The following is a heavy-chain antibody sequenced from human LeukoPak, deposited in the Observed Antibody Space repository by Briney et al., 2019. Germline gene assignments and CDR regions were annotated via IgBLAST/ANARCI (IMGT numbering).Heavy chain of an antibody. CDR3: ATLRGVADDY. CDR1: GYTFTTYG. Sequence: WASVKVSCKASGYTFTTYGISWVRQAPGQGLEWMGWISAYNGNTNYAQKLQGRVTMTTDTSTSTAYMELRSLRSDDTAVYYCATLRGVADDYWGQGTLVTVSS. D-gene: IGHD3-10*01. V-gene: IGHV1-18*01. CDR2: ISAYNGNT. J-gene: IGHJ4*02.